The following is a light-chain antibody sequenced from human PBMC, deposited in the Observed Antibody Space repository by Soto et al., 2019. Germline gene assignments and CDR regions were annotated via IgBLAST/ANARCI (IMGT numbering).Light chain of an antibody. CDR1: QSTNNY. CDR3: QQYNSWPLT. J-gene: IGKJ4*01. CDR2: GAS. V-gene: IGKV3-15*01. Sequence: EIVMTQSPATLSVSPGERATLSCRASQSTNNYLAWYQQKPGQAPRLLIDGASTRATGIPARFSGSGSGTEFTLTISSLQSEDFAVYYCQQYNSWPLTFGGGNKVEIK.